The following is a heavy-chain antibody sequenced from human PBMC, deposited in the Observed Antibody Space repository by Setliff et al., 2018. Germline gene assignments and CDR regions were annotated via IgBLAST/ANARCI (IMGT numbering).Heavy chain of an antibody. CDR1: GGSITESC. CDR3: ARGRMRGSCSGPSCTYDPFDI. J-gene: IGHJ3*02. V-gene: IGHV4-59*12. D-gene: IGHD2-2*01. Sequence: SETLSLTCTVSGGSITESCWSWIRQPPGEGLEWIGSIYHSGSSYYNPSLRSRVTISVDTSKNQFSLILRSVTAADTAVYYCARGRMRGSCSGPSCTYDPFDIWGQGTPVTVSS. CDR2: IYHSGSS.